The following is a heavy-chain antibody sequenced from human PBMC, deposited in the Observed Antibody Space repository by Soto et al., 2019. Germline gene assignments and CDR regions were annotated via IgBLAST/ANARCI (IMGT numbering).Heavy chain of an antibody. D-gene: IGHD6-6*01. J-gene: IGHJ4*02. CDR1: GYTFTSYG. CDR3: ARDRTFSSSRPLDY. Sequence: GASVKVSWKASGYTFTSYGISWVRQAPGQGLEWMGWISAYNGNTNYAQKLQGRVTMTTDTSTSTAYMELRSLRSDDTAVYYCARDRTFSSSRPLDYWGQGTLVTVSS. V-gene: IGHV1-18*01. CDR2: ISAYNGNT.